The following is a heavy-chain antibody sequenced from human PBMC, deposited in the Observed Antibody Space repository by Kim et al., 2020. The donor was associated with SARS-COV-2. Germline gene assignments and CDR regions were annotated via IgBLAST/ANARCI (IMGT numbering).Heavy chain of an antibody. Sequence: ASVKVSCKASGYTFTSYYMHWVRQAPGQGLEWMGIINPSGGSTSYAQKFQGRVTMTRDTSTSTVYMELSSLGSEDTAVYYCARGYYYDSSGYYSPGGWFDPWGQGTLVTVSS. J-gene: IGHJ5*02. CDR2: INPSGGST. CDR1: GYTFTSYY. CDR3: ARGYYYDSSGYYSPGGWFDP. V-gene: IGHV1-46*01. D-gene: IGHD3-22*01.